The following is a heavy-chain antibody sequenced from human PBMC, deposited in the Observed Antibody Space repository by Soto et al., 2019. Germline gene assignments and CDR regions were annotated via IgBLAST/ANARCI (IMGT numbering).Heavy chain of an antibody. CDR3: AKERRLERGDFDY. D-gene: IGHD4-17*01. J-gene: IGHJ4*02. Sequence: EVQVLESGGGLVQPGGSLRLSCAASGFTFSSYAMSWVRQAPGKGLEWVSVISGGGGRIFYADSVKGRFTISRDNSKNTVYLQLNSLRDEDTAIYHWAKERRLERGDFDYWGQGTLVTVSS. V-gene: IGHV3-23*01. CDR1: GFTFSSYA. CDR2: ISGGGGRI.